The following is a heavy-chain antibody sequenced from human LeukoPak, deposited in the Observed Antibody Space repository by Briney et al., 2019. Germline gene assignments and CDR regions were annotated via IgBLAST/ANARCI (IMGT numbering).Heavy chain of an antibody. Sequence: PGGSLGLSCVASEVTFSNTWMNWVRQAPGKGLEWVGRIKSKTDGGTTDYAAPVKGRFTILRDDSKNTVYLQMNSLRAEDTAVYYCASRYCSGGSCPYYYYYYMDVWGKGTTVTVSS. J-gene: IGHJ6*03. CDR3: ASRYCSGGSCPYYYYYYMDV. CDR2: IKSKTDGGTT. V-gene: IGHV3-15*01. D-gene: IGHD2-15*01. CDR1: EVTFSNTW.